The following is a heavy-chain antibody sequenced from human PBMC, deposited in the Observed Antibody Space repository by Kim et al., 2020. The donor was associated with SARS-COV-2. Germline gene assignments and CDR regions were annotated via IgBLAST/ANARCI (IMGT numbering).Heavy chain of an antibody. CDR3: SMDPHQQLIFGRDYDYG. CDR1: GFTFSSYW. Sequence: GGSLRLSCVASGFTFSSYWLSWVRQAPGKGLEWVSNIRQDGTAQYYLDALERRFTIFRGNAKNSLDLQKKSLRAEDTTVYYCSMDPHQQLIFGRDYDYG. CDR2: IRQDGTAQ. V-gene: IGHV3-7*04. J-gene: IGHJ6*01. D-gene: IGHD4-4*01.